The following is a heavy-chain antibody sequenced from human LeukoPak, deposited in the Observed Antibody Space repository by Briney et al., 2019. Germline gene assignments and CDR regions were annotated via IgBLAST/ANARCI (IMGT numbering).Heavy chain of an antibody. V-gene: IGHV3-11*01. CDR1: GFTFSDYY. J-gene: IGHJ3*02. CDR3: AGTYYYDKGAFDI. D-gene: IGHD3-22*01. Sequence: GGSLRLSCAASGFTFSDYYMIWIRQAPGKGLEWVSYISTSGSTIYYADSVKGRFTISRDNAKNSVHLQMNSLRAEDTAVYYCAGTYYYDKGAFDIWGQGTMVTVSS. CDR2: ISTSGSTI.